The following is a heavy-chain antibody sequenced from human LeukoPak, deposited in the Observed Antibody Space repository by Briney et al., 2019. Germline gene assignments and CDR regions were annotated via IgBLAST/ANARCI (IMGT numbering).Heavy chain of an antibody. J-gene: IGHJ3*02. Sequence: GGSLRLSCAASGFTFSSYYMNWVRQAPGKGLEWVSSISSSSSYIYYAGSVKGRFTISRDNAKNSLFLQMNSLRAEDTAVYYCARGGAAAGIDAFDIWGQGTMVTVSS. CDR2: ISSSSSYI. V-gene: IGHV3-21*01. CDR3: ARGGAAAGIDAFDI. D-gene: IGHD6-13*01. CDR1: GFTFSSYY.